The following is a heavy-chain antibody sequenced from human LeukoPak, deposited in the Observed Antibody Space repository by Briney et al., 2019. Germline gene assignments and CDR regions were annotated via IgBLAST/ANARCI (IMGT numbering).Heavy chain of an antibody. J-gene: IGHJ4*02. Sequence: SQTLSLTCAISGDSFSSNSAAWNWVRQSPSRGLEWLGRTYYRSKLYNDYAVSVKSQITNNPDTSKNQFSLQLNSVTPEDTAVYYCARGGYEVAGTYYFDYWGQGTLVTVSS. CDR2: TYYRSKLYN. D-gene: IGHD1-1*01. CDR1: GDSFSSNSAA. V-gene: IGHV6-1*01. CDR3: ARGGYEVAGTYYFDY.